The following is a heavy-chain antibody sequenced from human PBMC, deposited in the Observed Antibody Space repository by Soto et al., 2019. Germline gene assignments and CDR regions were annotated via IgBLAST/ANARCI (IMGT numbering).Heavy chain of an antibody. V-gene: IGHV1-69*04. Sequence: SVKVSCKASGGTFSSYTISWVRQAPGQGLEWMGRIIRILGIANYAQKVQGRVTITADKSTSTAYMELSSLRSEETAVYYCAREPPSPATFDSWGQGTMVTVSS. CDR2: IIRILGIA. CDR1: GGTFSSYT. CDR3: AREPPSPATFDS. J-gene: IGHJ4*02.